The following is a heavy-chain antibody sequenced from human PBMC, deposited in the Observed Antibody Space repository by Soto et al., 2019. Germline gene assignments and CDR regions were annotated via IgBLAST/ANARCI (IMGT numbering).Heavy chain of an antibody. D-gene: IGHD6-19*01. CDR2: ISGSGGST. Sequence: GGSLRLSCAASGFTFSSYAMSWVRQAPGKGLEWVSAISGSGGSTYYADSVKGRFTISRDNSKNTLYLQMNSLRAEDTAVYYCAKSHSGWTMDVNWFDPWGQGTLVTVS. CDR1: GFTFSSYA. J-gene: IGHJ5*02. CDR3: AKSHSGWTMDVNWFDP. V-gene: IGHV3-23*01.